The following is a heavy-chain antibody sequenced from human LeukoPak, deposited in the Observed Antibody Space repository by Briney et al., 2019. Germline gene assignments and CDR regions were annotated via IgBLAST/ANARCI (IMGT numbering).Heavy chain of an antibody. J-gene: IGHJ5*02. CDR3: ARQRGKWFDP. V-gene: IGHV4-39*01. D-gene: IGHD1-14*01. CDR2: IYYSGST. Sequence: KPSETLSLTCTASGGSISSSSYYWGWIRQPPGKGLEWIGSIYYSGSTYYNPSLKSRATISVDTSKNQFSLKLSSVTAADTAVYYCARQRGKWFDPWGQGTLVTVSS. CDR1: GGSISSSSYY.